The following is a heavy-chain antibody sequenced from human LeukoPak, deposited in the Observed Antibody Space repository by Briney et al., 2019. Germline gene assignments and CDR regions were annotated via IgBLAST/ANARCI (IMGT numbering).Heavy chain of an antibody. V-gene: IGHV3-53*01. CDR3: ASGYCSGGRCYSVYFQH. CDR2: IYSGGNT. J-gene: IGHJ1*01. D-gene: IGHD2-15*01. Sequence: GGSLRLSCAASGFTVSCNYMSWLRQAPGKGLEWVSVIYSGGNTYYADSVKGRFTISRDNSKNTLYLQMNSLRAEDTAVYYCASGYCSGGRCYSVYFQHWGQGTLVTVSS. CDR1: GFTVSCNY.